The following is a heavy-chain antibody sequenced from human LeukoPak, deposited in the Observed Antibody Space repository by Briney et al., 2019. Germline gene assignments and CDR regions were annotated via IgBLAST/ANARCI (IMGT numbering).Heavy chain of an antibody. V-gene: IGHV4-4*09. J-gene: IGHJ5*02. D-gene: IGHD2/OR15-2a*01. CDR3: ARQDSDLFSNWFDP. CDR2: IQTTGNT. CDR1: GGSISSYP. Sequence: SETLSLTCTDSGGSISSYPWTCIRQPAGKELVCILHIQTTGNTNYNPSLNSRVTISVDRSKNQFSLKLSSVTAADTAVYYCARQDSDLFSNWFDPWGQGTLVTVSS.